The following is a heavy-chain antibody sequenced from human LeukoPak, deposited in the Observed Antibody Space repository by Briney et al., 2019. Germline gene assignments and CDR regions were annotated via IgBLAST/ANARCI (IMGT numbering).Heavy chain of an antibody. V-gene: IGHV3-49*03. Sequence: PGGSLRLSCTASGFTFGDYAMSWFRQAPGKGLELVGFIRSKAYGGTTEYAASVKGRFTISRDDSKSIAYLQMNSLKTEDTAVYYCTRDTSIAARPDFDYWGQGTLVTVSS. D-gene: IGHD6-6*01. CDR2: IRSKAYGGTT. J-gene: IGHJ4*02. CDR1: GFTFGDYA. CDR3: TRDTSIAARPDFDY.